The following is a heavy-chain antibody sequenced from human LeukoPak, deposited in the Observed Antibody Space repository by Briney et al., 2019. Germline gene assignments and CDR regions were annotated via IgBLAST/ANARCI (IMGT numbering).Heavy chain of an antibody. D-gene: IGHD2-2*01. J-gene: IGHJ3*02. CDR2: IHYSGTT. CDR1: GGSVSSATYY. Sequence: SETLSLTCTVSGGSVSSATYYWGWIRQPPGKGLEWIGYIHYSGTTYYNPSLKSRVTISVDTSKNQFSLRLSFVTAADTAVYYCARDGGLPGYCSDTSLCAFDMWGQGTMVTVSS. V-gene: IGHV4-39*07. CDR3: ARDGGLPGYCSDTSLCAFDM.